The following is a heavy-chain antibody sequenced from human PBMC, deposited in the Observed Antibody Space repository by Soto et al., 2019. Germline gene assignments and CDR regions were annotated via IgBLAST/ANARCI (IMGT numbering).Heavy chain of an antibody. CDR2: IVVGSGNT. D-gene: IGHD3-22*01. J-gene: IGHJ6*02. V-gene: IGHV1-58*01. Sequence: GASVKVSCKASGFTFTSSAVQWVRQARGQRLEWIGWIVVGSGNTNYAQKFQERVTITRDMSTSTAYMELSSLRSEATAVYYCSADRPDKYYYCCGYSPRDYYYYGMDVWGQGTTVTVSS. CDR3: SADRPDKYYYCCGYSPRDYYYYGMDV. CDR1: GFTFTSSA.